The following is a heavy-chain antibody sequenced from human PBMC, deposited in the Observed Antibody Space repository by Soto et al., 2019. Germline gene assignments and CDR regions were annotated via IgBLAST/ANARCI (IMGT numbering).Heavy chain of an antibody. J-gene: IGHJ3*02. CDR1: GFTCSSYD. CDR2: ILVGGST. V-gene: IGHV3-23*01. Sequence: LRLSCAVSGFTCSSYDMSCVRQAPGQGLEWVSTILVGGSTHYEDSVKGRFTISRDTSKNTVYLQMNSLTAGDTAVYYCAKATATGGGAFEICGQGTMVTVSS. CDR3: AKATATGGGAFEI. D-gene: IGHD2-8*02.